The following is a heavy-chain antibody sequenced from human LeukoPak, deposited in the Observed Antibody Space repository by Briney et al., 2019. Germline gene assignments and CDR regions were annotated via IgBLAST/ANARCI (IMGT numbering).Heavy chain of an antibody. D-gene: IGHD3-9*01. CDR2: INPSGGST. CDR3: ARGAYYDILTGYETVDAFDI. Sequence: ASVKVSCKASGYTFTGYYMHWVRQAPGQGLEWMGIINPSGGSTSYAQKFQGRVTMTRDTSTSTVYMELSSLRSEDTAVYYCARGAYYDILTGYETVDAFDIWGQGTMVTVSS. CDR1: GYTFTGYY. V-gene: IGHV1-46*01. J-gene: IGHJ3*02.